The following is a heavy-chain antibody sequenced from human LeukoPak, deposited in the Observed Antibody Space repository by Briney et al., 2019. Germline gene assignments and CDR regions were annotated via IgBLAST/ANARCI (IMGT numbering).Heavy chain of an antibody. J-gene: IGHJ5*02. CDR1: GGSISGYS. Sequence: KPSETLSLTCTVSGGSISGYSWTWIRQPPGQGLEWIGYFHNSRTTSYNPSLTGRVIISVDTAMDQISLKLNSVTAADTAVYYCAMGHLGLSPWGQGTLVTVSS. V-gene: IGHV4-59*01. D-gene: IGHD3-10*01. CDR2: FHNSRTT. CDR3: AMGHLGLSP.